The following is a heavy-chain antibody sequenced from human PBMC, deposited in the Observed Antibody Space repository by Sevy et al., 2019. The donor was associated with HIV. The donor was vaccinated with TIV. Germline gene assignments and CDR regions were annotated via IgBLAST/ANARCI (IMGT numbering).Heavy chain of an antibody. CDR3: AREVYPKHGMVLFPDL. CDR2: LYSAKENT. J-gene: IGHJ5*02. V-gene: IGHV1-3*04. CDR1: GYSFSSFG. D-gene: IGHD3-10*01. Sequence: ASVKVSCKASGYSFSSFGLHWVRQAPGQRLEWMGSLYSAKENTKYSEKFQGRVTITRDTSASIAYMELSSLRSDDTAVYYCAREVYPKHGMVLFPDLWGQGTLVTVSS.